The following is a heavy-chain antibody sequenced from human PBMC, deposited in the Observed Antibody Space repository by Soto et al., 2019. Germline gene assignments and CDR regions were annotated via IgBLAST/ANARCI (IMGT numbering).Heavy chain of an antibody. D-gene: IGHD2-15*01. V-gene: IGHV3-23*01. J-gene: IGHJ4*02. CDR3: AKGDCSGGRCYRGFDY. CDR2: VSASGSIT. CDR1: GFTFSSYA. Sequence: GGSLRLPCAASGFTFSSYAMSWVRQAPGKGLEWVSGVSASGSITSYADSAKGRFTISRDNARNTMFLQMNSLRAEDTAVYFCAKGDCSGGRCYRGFDYWGQGTLVTVSS.